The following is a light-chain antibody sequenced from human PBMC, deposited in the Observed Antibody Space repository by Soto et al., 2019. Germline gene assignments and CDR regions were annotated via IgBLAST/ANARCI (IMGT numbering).Light chain of an antibody. CDR1: QSVSSGY. V-gene: IGKV3-20*01. CDR2: GAS. J-gene: IGKJ1*01. CDR3: QQYGSSQWT. Sequence: VLKQSPGTLSLYPGERATLSCRASQSVSSGYLAWYQQKPGQAPRLLIYGASNRATGIPDRFSGSGSGTDFTLTISRLEPEDFAVYYCQQYGSSQWTFGQGTKV.